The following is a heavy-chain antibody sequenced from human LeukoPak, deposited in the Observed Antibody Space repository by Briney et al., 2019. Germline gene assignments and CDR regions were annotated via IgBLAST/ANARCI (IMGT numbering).Heavy chain of an antibody. Sequence: GASVKVSCKASGYTFTSYYMHWVRQAPGQGLEWMGIINPSGGSTSYAQKFQGRVTMTRDTSTSTVYMELSSLRSEDTAVYCCATRFIGSYAFDIWGQGTMVTVSS. CDR2: INPSGGST. V-gene: IGHV1-46*01. CDR3: ATRFIGSYAFDI. J-gene: IGHJ3*02. CDR1: GYTFTSYY. D-gene: IGHD1-26*01.